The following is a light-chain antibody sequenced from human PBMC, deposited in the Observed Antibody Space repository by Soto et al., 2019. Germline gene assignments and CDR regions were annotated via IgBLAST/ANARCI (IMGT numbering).Light chain of an antibody. V-gene: IGLV4-60*02. CDR3: ETWDSNPRV. Sequence: QSVLTQSSSASASLGSSVKFTCTLSSGHSSYIIAWHQQQPGKAPRYLMKLEGSGSYNKGSGVPDRFSGSSSGADRYLTISNLQFEDEADYYCETWDSNPRVFGGGTKLTVL. CDR1: SGHSSYI. CDR2: LEGSGSY. J-gene: IGLJ2*01.